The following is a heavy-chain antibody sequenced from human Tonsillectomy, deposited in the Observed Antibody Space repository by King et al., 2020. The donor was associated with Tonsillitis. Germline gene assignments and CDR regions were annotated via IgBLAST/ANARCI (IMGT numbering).Heavy chain of an antibody. J-gene: IGHJ4*02. CDR3: AREYSSFDY. Sequence: VQLQESGPGLVKPSETLSLTCTVSGDSISNYYWHWIRQPPGKGLEWIAFIYHTGSTSYNPSLKSRVTISIDTSKNQFSLILNPVTAADTAVYYCAREYSSFDYWGRGHLVTVSS. CDR1: GDSISNYY. D-gene: IGHD6-13*01. V-gene: IGHV4-59*01. CDR2: IYHTGST.